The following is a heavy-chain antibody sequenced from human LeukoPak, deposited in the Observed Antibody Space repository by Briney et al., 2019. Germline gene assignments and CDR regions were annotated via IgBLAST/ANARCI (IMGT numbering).Heavy chain of an antibody. CDR3: ARAYYYGSGSYSY. CDR2: INHSGST. J-gene: IGHJ4*02. CDR1: GGSFSGYY. V-gene: IGHV4-34*01. D-gene: IGHD3-10*01. Sequence: SETLSLTCAVYGGSFSGYYWSWIRQPPGKGLEWIGEINHSGSTNYNPSLKSRVTISVDTSKNQSSLKLSSVTAADTAVYYCARAYYYGSGSYSYWGQGTLVTVSS.